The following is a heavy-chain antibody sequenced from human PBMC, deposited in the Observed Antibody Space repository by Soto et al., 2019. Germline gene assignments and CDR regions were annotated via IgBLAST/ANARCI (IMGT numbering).Heavy chain of an antibody. Sequence: SVKVSCKASGGTFSSYAISWVRQAPGQGLEWMGGIIPIFGTANYAQKFQGRVTITADESTSTAYMELSSLRSEDTAVYYCAGGGSSSQNWFDPWGQGXLVTVSS. J-gene: IGHJ5*02. CDR1: GGTFSSYA. CDR3: AGGGSSSQNWFDP. V-gene: IGHV1-69*13. CDR2: IIPIFGTA. D-gene: IGHD6-13*01.